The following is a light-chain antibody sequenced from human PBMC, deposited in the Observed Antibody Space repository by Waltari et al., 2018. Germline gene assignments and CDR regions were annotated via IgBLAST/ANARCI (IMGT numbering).Light chain of an antibody. CDR1: SSDVGSYNL. CDR2: EGS. J-gene: IGLJ2*01. CDR3: CSYAGSVV. V-gene: IGLV2-23*01. Sequence: QSALTQPASVSASPGQSITISCTGTSSDVGSYNLVSWYQQHPGKAPKLMIYEGSKRPSGVSNRCSGSKSGNTASLTISGLQAEDEADYYCCSYAGSVVFGGGTKLTVL.